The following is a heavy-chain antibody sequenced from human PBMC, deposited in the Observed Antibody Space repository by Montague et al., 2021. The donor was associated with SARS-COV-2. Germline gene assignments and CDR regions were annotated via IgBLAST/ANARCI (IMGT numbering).Heavy chain of an antibody. J-gene: IGHJ4*02. Sequence: TLSLTCTVSGGSISRGYYYWSWIRLPAGKGLGWFGRIYRSGRPNYNPSLESRVVLSVDMSRNQFSMKMTSVTAADTAMYYCARGVDTGVVTVTGGFDSWGQGTRVIVSS. D-gene: IGHD5-18*01. CDR3: ARGVDTGVVTVTGGFDS. CDR2: IYRSGRP. V-gene: IGHV4-61*02. CDR1: GGSISRGYYY.